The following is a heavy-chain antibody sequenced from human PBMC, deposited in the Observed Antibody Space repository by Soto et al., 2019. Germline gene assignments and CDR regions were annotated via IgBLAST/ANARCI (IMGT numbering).Heavy chain of an antibody. J-gene: IGHJ4*02. CDR2: ISSSSSYI. Sequence: EVQLVESGGGLVKPGGSLRLSCAASGFIFSSYSMNWIRQAPGKGLEWVSSISSSSSYIYYADSVKGRFTISRDNAKNSLYLQMNSLRAEDTAVYYCARDLYSSSARYFDYWGQVTLVTVSS. D-gene: IGHD6-6*01. CDR3: ARDLYSSSARYFDY. CDR1: GFIFSSYS. V-gene: IGHV3-21*01.